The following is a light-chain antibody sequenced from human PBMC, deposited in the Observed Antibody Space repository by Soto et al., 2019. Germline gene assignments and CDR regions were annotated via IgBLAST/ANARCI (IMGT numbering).Light chain of an antibody. J-gene: IGLJ2*01. CDR3: AAWDASLKGVV. CDR1: SSNIGSHT. Sequence: QSVLTQPPSASGTPGQRVTISCSGSSSNIGSHTVNWYQQFPGTAPKLLIYSNNQRPSGVPDRISGSKSGTSASLAISGLQSEDEADYYCAAWDASLKGVVFGGGTKLTVL. CDR2: SNN. V-gene: IGLV1-44*01.